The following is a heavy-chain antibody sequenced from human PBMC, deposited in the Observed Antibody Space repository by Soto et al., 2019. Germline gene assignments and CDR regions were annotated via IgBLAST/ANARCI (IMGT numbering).Heavy chain of an antibody. Sequence: QVQLVQSGAEVRKPGASVRVSCKASGYTLTGYYMHWVRQAPGHGLEWMGRINPSDGSTGYTQKLQDRLTLTRDTSTSTVYMELSSLKCEDTAVYYCARESSGYYWVHWGQGTLVTVS. CDR1: GYTLTGYY. CDR3: ARESSGYYWVH. J-gene: IGHJ4*02. CDR2: INPSDGST. D-gene: IGHD3-22*01. V-gene: IGHV1-46*04.